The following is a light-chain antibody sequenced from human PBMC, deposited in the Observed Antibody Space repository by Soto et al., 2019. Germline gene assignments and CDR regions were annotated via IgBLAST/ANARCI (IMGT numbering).Light chain of an antibody. V-gene: IGKV3-11*01. CDR3: QHFVNSLTRT. CDR2: DAS. J-gene: IGKJ1*01. CDR1: QSVSSY. Sequence: EIVMTQSPATVSVSPGGRATLSCRASQSVSSYLAWYQQKPGQAPRLLIYDASNRATGIPARFSGSGSGTDFTLTISRLEPEDFAVYYCQHFVNSLTRTFGQGTKVDIK.